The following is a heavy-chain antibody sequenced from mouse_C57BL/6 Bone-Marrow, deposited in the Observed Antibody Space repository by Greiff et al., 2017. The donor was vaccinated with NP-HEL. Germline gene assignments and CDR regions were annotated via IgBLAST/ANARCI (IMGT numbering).Heavy chain of an antibody. CDR2: IYPRSGNT. CDR3: ARMGNWLAMDY. CDR1: GYTFTSYG. J-gene: IGHJ4*01. Sequence: VKLQESGAELARPGASVKLSCKASGYTFTSYGISWVKQRTGQGLEWIGEIYPRSGNTYYNEKFKGKATLTAVKSSSTAYMELRSLTSEDSAVYFCARMGNWLAMDYWGQGTSVTVSS. V-gene: IGHV1-81*01. D-gene: IGHD2-1*01.